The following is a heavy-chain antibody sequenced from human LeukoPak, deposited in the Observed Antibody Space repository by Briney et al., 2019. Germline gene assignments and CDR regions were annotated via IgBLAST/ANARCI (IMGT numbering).Heavy chain of an antibody. CDR1: GYTFTGYY. CDR3: ARDVVVVPAAPDY. D-gene: IGHD2-2*01. CDR2: INPNSGGT. V-gene: IGHV1-2*02. J-gene: IGHJ4*02. Sequence: ASVKVSCKASGYTFTGYYMHWVRQAPGQGLEWMGWINPNSGGTNYAQKFQGRVTMTRDTSISTAYMELSRLRSDDKAVYYCARDVVVVPAAPDYWGQGTLVTVSS.